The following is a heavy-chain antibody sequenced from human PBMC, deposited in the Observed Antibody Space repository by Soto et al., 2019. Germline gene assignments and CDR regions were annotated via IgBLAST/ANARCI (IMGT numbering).Heavy chain of an antibody. CDR3: ARERGLRFLEWSSYGMDV. D-gene: IGHD3-3*01. Sequence: SETLSLTCTVSGGSISSGGYYWSWIRQHPGKGLEWIGYIYYSGSTYYNPSLKSRVTISVDTSKNQFSLKLSSVTAADTAVYYCARERGLRFLEWSSYGMDVWGQGTTVTVSS. J-gene: IGHJ6*02. CDR2: IYYSGST. CDR1: GGSISSGGYY. V-gene: IGHV4-31*03.